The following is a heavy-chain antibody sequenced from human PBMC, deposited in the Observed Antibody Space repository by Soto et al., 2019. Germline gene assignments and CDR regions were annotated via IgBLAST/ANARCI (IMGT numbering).Heavy chain of an antibody. J-gene: IGHJ4*02. Sequence: QVQLVQSGAEEKKPGASVKVSCKASGYTFTNYATHWVRQAPGQRLEWMGWINAGNGNTKYSQKFQGRVTITRDPSASTAYMEVSSLRSEDTAVYYCARVSGYSLPDYWGQGTLVTVSS. D-gene: IGHD5-12*01. CDR1: GYTFTNYA. CDR2: INAGNGNT. CDR3: ARVSGYSLPDY. V-gene: IGHV1-3*05.